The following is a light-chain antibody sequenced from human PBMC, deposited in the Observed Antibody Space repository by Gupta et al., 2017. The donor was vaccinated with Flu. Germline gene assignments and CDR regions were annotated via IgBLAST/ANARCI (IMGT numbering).Light chain of an antibody. Sequence: DIVMPQSPDSLAVSLGERATINCKSSQSVLYSANNNNYLAWYQQKPGQPPKLLIYRASTRESGVPDRFSGSGSGTDFTLTISSLQAEDVAVYYCQQYYGTPWTFGQGTKVEIK. CDR3: QQYYGTPWT. J-gene: IGKJ1*01. CDR2: RAS. CDR1: QSVLYSANNNNY. V-gene: IGKV4-1*01.